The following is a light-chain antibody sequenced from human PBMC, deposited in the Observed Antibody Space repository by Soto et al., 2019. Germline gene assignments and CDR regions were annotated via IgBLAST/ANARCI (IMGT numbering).Light chain of an antibody. V-gene: IGKV2-24*01. Sequence: DIVMTQTPLSSPVTLGQPASISCRSSRSLVHSDGNTYLNWLQQRPGQPPRLLIYQISNRFSGVSDRFSGSGAGTDFTLKISRVEAEDVGVYYCMQATQIPHTFGQGTKLEIK. CDR1: RSLVHSDGNTY. J-gene: IGKJ2*01. CDR3: MQATQIPHT. CDR2: QIS.